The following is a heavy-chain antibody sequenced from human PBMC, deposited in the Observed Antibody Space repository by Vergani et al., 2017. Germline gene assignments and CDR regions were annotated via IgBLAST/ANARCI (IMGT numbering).Heavy chain of an antibody. CDR3: ASVSRVRSVFDAFDI. CDR1: GGSISSGDYY. Sequence: QVQLQESGPGLVKPSQTLSLTCTVSGGSISSGDYYWSWIRQPPGKGLEWIGYNYYSGSTYYNPSLKSRVTISEDTSKNQFSLKLSSVTAADTAVYYGASVSRVRSVFDAFDIWGQGTMVTVSS. CDR2: NYYSGST. V-gene: IGHV4-30-4*08. J-gene: IGHJ3*02. D-gene: IGHD2-15*01.